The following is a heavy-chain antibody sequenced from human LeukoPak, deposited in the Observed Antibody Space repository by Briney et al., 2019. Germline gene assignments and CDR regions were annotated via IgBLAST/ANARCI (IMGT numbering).Heavy chain of an antibody. D-gene: IGHD6-13*01. J-gene: IGHJ6*03. Sequence: PSETLSLTCTVSGGSISSGSYYWSWIRQPAGKGLEWIGRICTSGSTNYNPSLKSRVTISVDTSKNQFSLKLSSVTAADTAVYYCARVGSSSWYNYYYYYMDVWGKGTTVTVSS. CDR3: ARVGSSSWYNYYYYYMDV. CDR2: ICTSGST. V-gene: IGHV4-61*02. CDR1: GGSISSGSYY.